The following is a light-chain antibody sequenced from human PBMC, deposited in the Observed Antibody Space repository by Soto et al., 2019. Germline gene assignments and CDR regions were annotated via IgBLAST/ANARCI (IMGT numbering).Light chain of an antibody. CDR1: QGISCF. CDR2: LAS. J-gene: IGKJ2*01. V-gene: IGKV1-16*01. CDR3: QQYSSYPYT. Sequence: DIQMTQSPSSLSASVGDRVTITCRASQGISCFLAWFQQKPGKAPKSLIYLASTLQSGVPSTFSGSGSGTHFTLTISSLQPEDFGTYYCQQYSSYPYTFGQGTKLEI.